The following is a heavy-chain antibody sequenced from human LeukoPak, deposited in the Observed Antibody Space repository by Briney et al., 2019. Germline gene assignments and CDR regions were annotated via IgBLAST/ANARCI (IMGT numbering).Heavy chain of an antibody. Sequence: GGSLRLSCAASGFPFSSYWMSWVRQAPGKGLEWVANIKQDGSEKYYVDSVKGRFTISRDNAKNSLYLQMNSLRAEDTAVYYCARVGIAARLYYYYYLDVWGKGTTVTVSS. CDR2: IKQDGSEK. CDR1: GFPFSSYW. V-gene: IGHV3-7*01. D-gene: IGHD6-6*01. J-gene: IGHJ6*03. CDR3: ARVGIAARLYYYYYLDV.